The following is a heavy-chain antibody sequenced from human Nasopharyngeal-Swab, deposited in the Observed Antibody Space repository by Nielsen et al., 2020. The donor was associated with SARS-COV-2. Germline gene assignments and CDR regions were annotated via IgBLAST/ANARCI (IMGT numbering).Heavy chain of an antibody. CDR2: ISGSGCST. CDR3: AKSVAAAGPDYYYGLDV. Sequence: GGSLRRSCAASGFTFSSYAMSWIRQTPGEGLECFSAISGSGCSTYYADSVKGRFTISRDNSKNTLYLQMNSLRAEDTAVYYCAKSVAAAGPDYYYGLDVWGQGTTVTVSS. D-gene: IGHD6-13*01. CDR1: GFTFSSYA. V-gene: IGHV3-23*01. J-gene: IGHJ6*02.